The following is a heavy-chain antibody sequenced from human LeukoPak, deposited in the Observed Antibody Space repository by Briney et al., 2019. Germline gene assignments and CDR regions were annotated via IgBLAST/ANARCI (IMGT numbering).Heavy chain of an antibody. J-gene: IGHJ6*02. CDR2: IIPIFGTA. V-gene: IGHV1-69*13. CDR3: ASGSTGVYYYYYYGMDV. CDR1: GGTFSSYA. Sequence: GASVKVSCKASGGTFSSYAISWVRQAPGQGLEWMRGIIPIFGTANYAQKFQGRVTITADESTSTAYMELSSLRSEDTVVYYCASGSTGVYYYYYYGMDVWGQGTTVTVSS. D-gene: IGHD1-14*01.